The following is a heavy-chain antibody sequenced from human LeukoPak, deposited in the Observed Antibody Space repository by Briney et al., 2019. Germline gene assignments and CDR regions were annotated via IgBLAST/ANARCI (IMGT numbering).Heavy chain of an antibody. CDR1: GGSFSGYY. V-gene: IGHV4-34*01. CDR3: ARGASSWYFLDY. Sequence: SETLSLTCAVYGGSFSGYYWSWIRQPPGKGLEWIGEINHSGSTNYNPSLKSRVTISVDTSKNQFSLKLSSVTAADTAVYYCARGASSWYFLDYWGQRTLVTVSS. J-gene: IGHJ4*02. D-gene: IGHD6-13*01. CDR2: INHSGST.